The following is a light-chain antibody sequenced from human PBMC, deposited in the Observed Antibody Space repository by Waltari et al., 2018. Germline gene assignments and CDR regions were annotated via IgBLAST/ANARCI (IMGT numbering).Light chain of an antibody. CDR1: SGHSSNV. CDR3: QTGGHGTWV. J-gene: IGLJ3*02. V-gene: IGLV4-69*01. CDR2: VNSDGSH. Sequence: QLVLTQSPSASASLGASVKLTCPLSSGHSSNVIAWHQKQPEKGPRYLMKVNSDGSHSKGDETPDRFSGSSSGAERYLTISNLQPEDEADYYCQTGGHGTWVFGGGTKVTVL.